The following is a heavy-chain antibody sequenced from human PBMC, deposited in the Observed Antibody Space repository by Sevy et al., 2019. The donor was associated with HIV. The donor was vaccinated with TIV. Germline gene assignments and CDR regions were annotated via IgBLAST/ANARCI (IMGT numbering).Heavy chain of an antibody. Sequence: SETLSLTCTVSGGSISSGNYYWHWIRQPPGKGLEWIGYISYTGNTYYNPSLKSPVTISVDTSNNQFSLRLTSVTAADTAVYSCARGCTQYTSSAVWFDPWGQGTLVTVSS. CDR3: ARGCTQYTSSAVWFDP. J-gene: IGHJ5*02. V-gene: IGHV4-30-4*01. CDR2: ISYTGNT. D-gene: IGHD6-6*01. CDR1: GGSISSGNYY.